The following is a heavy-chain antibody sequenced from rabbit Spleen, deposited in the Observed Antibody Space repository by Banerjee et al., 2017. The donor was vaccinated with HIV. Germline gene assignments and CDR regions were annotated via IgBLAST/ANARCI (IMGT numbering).Heavy chain of an antibody. D-gene: IGHD1-1*01. V-gene: IGHV1S45*01. CDR3: ARDLVGVIGWNFYL. J-gene: IGHJ4*01. CDR1: GFSFNDDYV. Sequence: QEQLEESGGGLVQPGGSLTLPCTASGFSFNDDYVMCWVRQAPGKGLKWIACINTATGKPVYASWAKGRFTISKTSSTTVTLQMTSLTAADTATYFCARDLVGVIGWNFYLWGPGTLVTVS. CDR2: INTATGKP.